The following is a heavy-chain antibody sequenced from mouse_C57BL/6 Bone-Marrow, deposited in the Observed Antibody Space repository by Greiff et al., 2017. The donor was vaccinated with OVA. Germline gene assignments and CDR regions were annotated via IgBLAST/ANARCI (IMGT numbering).Heavy chain of an antibody. Sequence: VKVVESGPGLVQPSQSLSITCTVSGFSLTSYGVHWVRQSPGKGLEWLGVIWSGGSTDYNAAFISRLSISKDNSKSQVFFKMNSLQADDTAIYYCARNSGHYYGSSWFAYWGQGTLVTVSA. D-gene: IGHD1-1*01. CDR2: IWSGGST. CDR3: ARNSGHYYGSSWFAY. CDR1: GFSLTSYG. J-gene: IGHJ3*01. V-gene: IGHV2-2*01.